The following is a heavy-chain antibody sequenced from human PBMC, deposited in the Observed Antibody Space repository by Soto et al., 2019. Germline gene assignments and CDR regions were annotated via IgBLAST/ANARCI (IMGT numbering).Heavy chain of an antibody. CDR1: GGSISSGGYY. Sequence: QVQLQESGPGLVKPSQTLSLTCTVSGGSISSGGYYWSWIRQHPGKGLEWIGYIYYSGSTYYNPSLKSRVTIAVDTSKNQFSLKLSSVTAADTAVYYCARVRLGGEQPGSLFDYWGQGTLVTVSS. V-gene: IGHV4-31*03. J-gene: IGHJ4*02. D-gene: IGHD3-16*01. CDR3: ARVRLGGEQPGSLFDY. CDR2: IYYSGST.